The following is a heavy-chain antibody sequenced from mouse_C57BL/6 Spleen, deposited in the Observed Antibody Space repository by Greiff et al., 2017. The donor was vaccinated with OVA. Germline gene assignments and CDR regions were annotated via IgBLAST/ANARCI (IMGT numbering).Heavy chain of an antibody. CDR3: AKVRKDAMDY. CDR1: GYAFSSSW. D-gene: IGHD2-14*01. V-gene: IGHV1-82*01. J-gene: IGHJ4*01. Sequence: VQLVESGPELVKPGASVKISCKASGYAFSSSWMHWVKQRPGKGLEWIGRIYPGDGDTNYNGKFKGKATLTADKSSSTAYMQLSSLTSEDSAVYFCAKVRKDAMDYWGQGTSVTVSS. CDR2: IYPGDGDT.